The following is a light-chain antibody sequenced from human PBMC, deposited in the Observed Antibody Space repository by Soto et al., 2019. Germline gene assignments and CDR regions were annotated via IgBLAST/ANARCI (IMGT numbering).Light chain of an antibody. CDR1: QSISSW. CDR2: KAS. J-gene: IGKJ1*01. V-gene: IGKV1-5*03. Sequence: DIQMTQSPSTLSATVGDRVTITCRASQSISSWLAWYQQKPGKAPKLLIYKASSLESGVPSRFSGSGSGTEFTLTISSLQPDDFATYYCQQYNSYRWTFGQGTNVDI. CDR3: QQYNSYRWT.